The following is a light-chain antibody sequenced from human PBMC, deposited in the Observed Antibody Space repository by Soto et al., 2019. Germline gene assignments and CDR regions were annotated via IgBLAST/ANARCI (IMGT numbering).Light chain of an antibody. Sequence: QSVLTQPASGSGSPGQSITISCTGTSSDVGGYNYVSWYQQQSGKAPKLIIHEVSNRPSGVSNRFSGSKSGNTASLTISGLQAEDDADYYCDSYTSSRAYVFGIGTKVTVL. CDR3: DSYTSSRAYV. CDR2: EVS. J-gene: IGLJ1*01. CDR1: SSDVGGYNY. V-gene: IGLV2-14*01.